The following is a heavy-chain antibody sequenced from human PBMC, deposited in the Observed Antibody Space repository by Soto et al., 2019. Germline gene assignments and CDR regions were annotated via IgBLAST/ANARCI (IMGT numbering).Heavy chain of an antibody. J-gene: IGHJ6*02. CDR3: ARVFRHGTYDMDV. Sequence: SETLSLTCTVSGGSISGDYWSWIRQPPGKALEWIGYIYNSGITNYNPSLKSRVTISVDTSKNQFSLKLSSVTAADTAVYYCARVFRHGTYDMDVCGQGTPVTVSS. V-gene: IGHV4-59*01. CDR2: IYNSGIT. CDR1: GGSISGDY. D-gene: IGHD1-26*01.